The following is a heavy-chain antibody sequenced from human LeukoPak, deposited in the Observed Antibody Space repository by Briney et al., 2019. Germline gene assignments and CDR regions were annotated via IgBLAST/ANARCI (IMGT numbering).Heavy chain of an antibody. CDR2: IHHSGST. CDR3: ARPGYSGSYPFDY. Sequence: ETLSLNCAVYVGSFSGYYWSWIRQPPGKGLEWIGEIHHSGSTNYNPSLKSRVTISVDTSKNQFSLKLSSVTAADTAVYYCARPGYSGSYPFDYWGQGTLVTVSS. J-gene: IGHJ4*02. CDR1: VGSFSGYY. D-gene: IGHD1-26*01. V-gene: IGHV4-34*01.